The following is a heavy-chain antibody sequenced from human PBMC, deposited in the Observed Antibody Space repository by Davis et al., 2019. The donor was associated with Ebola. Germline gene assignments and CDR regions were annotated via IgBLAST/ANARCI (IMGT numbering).Heavy chain of an antibody. D-gene: IGHD1-1*01. CDR3: ARGTGTTKLDY. J-gene: IGHJ4*02. CDR1: GFTFNDYY. Sequence: PGGSLRLSCTASGFTFNDYYMSWIRQAPGKGLEWISYISNIGSYINYADSVKGRCTISRDNAKKSLYLQMNSLRAEDTAVYYCARGTGTTKLDYWGQGTLVIVSS. V-gene: IGHV3-11*06. CDR2: ISNIGSYI.